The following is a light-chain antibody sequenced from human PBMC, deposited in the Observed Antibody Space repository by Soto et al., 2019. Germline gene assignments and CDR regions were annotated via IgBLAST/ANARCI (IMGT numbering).Light chain of an antibody. CDR1: QSISSNF. CDR3: QQYDDWPWT. V-gene: IGKV3-15*01. CDR2: GAS. J-gene: IGKJ1*01. Sequence: EIVLTQSPGTLSLSPGEGATLSCRASQSISSNFLAWYMQKPGQSPRLLISGASTRAADFPARFSGSRSGTEFMLTISSLQSEDFAFYYCQQYDDWPWTFGQGTKVDIK.